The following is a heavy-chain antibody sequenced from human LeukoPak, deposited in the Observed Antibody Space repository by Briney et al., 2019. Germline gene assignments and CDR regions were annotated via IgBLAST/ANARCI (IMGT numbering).Heavy chain of an antibody. CDR2: MYYSGIT. Sequence: NTSETLSLTCTVSGVSITSNSYYWGWIRQAPGKGLEWIGSMYYSGITYYNTSLKSRVTISVDTSKNQFSLKLSSVTAADTAVYYCARQEYDFLTGRVLFVFDIWGQGTMVTVSS. D-gene: IGHD3-9*01. CDR1: GVSITSNSYY. V-gene: IGHV4-39*07. CDR3: ARQEYDFLTGRVLFVFDI. J-gene: IGHJ3*02.